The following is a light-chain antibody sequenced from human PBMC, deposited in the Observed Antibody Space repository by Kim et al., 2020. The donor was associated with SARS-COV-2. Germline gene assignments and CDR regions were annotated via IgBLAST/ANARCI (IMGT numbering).Light chain of an antibody. CDR3: QQYDTDPNT. V-gene: IGKV1-5*01. CDR2: DAS. J-gene: IGKJ2*01. CDR1: QSISSW. Sequence: SASVGDRVTITCRASQSISSWLAWYQQKPGKAPNLLIYDASSLESGVPSRFSGRGSGTEFTLTISSLQPDDFATYYCQQYDTDPNTFGQGTKLEIK.